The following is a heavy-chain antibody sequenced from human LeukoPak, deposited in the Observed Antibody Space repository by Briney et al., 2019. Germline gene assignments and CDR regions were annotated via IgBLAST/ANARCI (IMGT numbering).Heavy chain of an antibody. D-gene: IGHD3-3*01. CDR3: AREASYYDFWSGYYTEVGGRNWFDP. V-gene: IGHV7-4-1*02. CDR1: GYTFTSYG. Sequence: ASVKVSCKASGYTFTSYGISWVRQAPGQGLEWMGWINTNTGNPTYAQGFTGRFVFSLDTSVSTAYLQISSLKAEDTAVYYCAREASYYDFWSGYYTEVGGRNWFDPWGQGTLVTVSS. CDR2: INTNTGNP. J-gene: IGHJ5*02.